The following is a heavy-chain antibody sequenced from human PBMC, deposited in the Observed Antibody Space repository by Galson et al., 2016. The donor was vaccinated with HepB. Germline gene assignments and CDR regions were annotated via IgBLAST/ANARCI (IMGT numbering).Heavy chain of an antibody. CDR2: INDNGRYL. D-gene: IGHD1-26*01. Sequence: SLRLSCAASGFTFSAYAMHWVRQAPGKGLEYVSGINDNGRYLHYADSVKGRFTISKDDSKTTVYLQMTSLRPEDKAVFHCVKDLAGTYSFDYWAQGTLVTVSS. V-gene: IGHV3-64D*06. CDR1: GFTFSAYA. J-gene: IGHJ4*02. CDR3: VKDLAGTYSFDY.